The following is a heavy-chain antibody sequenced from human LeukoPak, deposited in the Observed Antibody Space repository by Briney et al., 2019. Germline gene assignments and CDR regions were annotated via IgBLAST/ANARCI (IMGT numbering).Heavy chain of an antibody. Sequence: ASVKVSCKASGYTFTNYGINWVRQAPGQGLEWMGWISAYNGNTNYAQRLQGRVTMTTDTSTYTAYMELRSLRSEDTAVYYCARPSYSSSWYFLMAWGQGTLVTVSS. CDR2: ISAYNGNT. V-gene: IGHV1-18*01. CDR3: ARPSYSSSWYFLMA. CDR1: GYTFTNYG. J-gene: IGHJ4*02. D-gene: IGHD6-13*01.